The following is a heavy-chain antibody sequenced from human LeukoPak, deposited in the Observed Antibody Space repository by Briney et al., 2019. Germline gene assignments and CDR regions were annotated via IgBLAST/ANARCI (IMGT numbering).Heavy chain of an antibody. V-gene: IGHV1-8*01. CDR3: ARGRKTRITIFGVVHYHFDY. CDR2: MNPNSGNT. Sequence: ASVKVSCKASGYTFTSYDINWVRQATGQGLEWMGWMNPNSGNTGYAQKFQGRVTMTRNTSISTAYMELSSLRSEDTAVYYCARGRKTRITIFGVVHYHFDYWGQGTLVTVSS. J-gene: IGHJ4*02. CDR1: GYTFTSYD. D-gene: IGHD3-3*01.